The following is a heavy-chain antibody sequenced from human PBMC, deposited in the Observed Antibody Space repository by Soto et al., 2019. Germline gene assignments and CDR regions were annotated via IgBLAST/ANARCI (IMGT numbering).Heavy chain of an antibody. J-gene: IGHJ6*02. CDR3: ATHTDPYYYYGMDV. CDR2: IYYSGST. CDR1: GGSISSGGYY. Sequence: PSETLSLTCTVSGGSISSGGYYWSWIRQHPGKGLEWIGYIYYSGSTYYNPSLKSRVTISVDTSKNQFSLKLSSVTAADTAVYYCATHTDPYYYYGMDVWGQGTTVTVSS. V-gene: IGHV4-31*03.